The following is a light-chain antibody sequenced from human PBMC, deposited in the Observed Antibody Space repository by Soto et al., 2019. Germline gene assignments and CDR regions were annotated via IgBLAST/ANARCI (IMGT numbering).Light chain of an antibody. CDR1: SNDVGGYNY. CDR2: DVD. J-gene: IGLJ2*01. Sequence: QSALTQPPSVSGSPGQSITISCTGTSNDVGGYNYVSWYQHHPGKVPKLMIYDVDNRPSGVSNRFSGSKSGNTASLTISGLQAEDEADYYCRSYRGRSTVVFGGGTKLTVL. V-gene: IGLV2-14*03. CDR3: RSYRGRSTVV.